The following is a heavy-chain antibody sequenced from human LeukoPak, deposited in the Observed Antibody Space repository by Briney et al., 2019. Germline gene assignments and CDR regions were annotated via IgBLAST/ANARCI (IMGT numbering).Heavy chain of an antibody. V-gene: IGHV4-34*01. J-gene: IGHJ6*04. CDR1: DGSFSGYY. Sequence: SGTLSLTCAVHDGSFSGYYWSWIRQPPGKGLEWIGEIDHSGSTNYNPALKSRVTISVDMSKNQFSLKVNSVTAADTAVYYCARWIGHSMDVWGKGTTVTVSS. CDR3: ARWIGHSMDV. D-gene: IGHD5-12*01. CDR2: IDHSGST.